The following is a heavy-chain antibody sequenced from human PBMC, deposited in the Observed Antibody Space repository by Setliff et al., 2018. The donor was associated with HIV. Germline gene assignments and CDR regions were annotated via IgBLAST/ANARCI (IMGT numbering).Heavy chain of an antibody. V-gene: IGHV3-23*01. CDR1: GFTFSNAW. CDR2: ITDSGSTT. Sequence: LRLSCAASGFTFSNAWMNWVRQAPGKGLEWVSGITDSGSTTYYDDSVKGRFTISRDNSKNTLSLQLNSLTAEDSAVYYCAKAGGGILYFYYMDVWGKGTTVTVSS. J-gene: IGHJ6*03. D-gene: IGHD2-15*01. CDR3: AKAGGGILYFYYMDV.